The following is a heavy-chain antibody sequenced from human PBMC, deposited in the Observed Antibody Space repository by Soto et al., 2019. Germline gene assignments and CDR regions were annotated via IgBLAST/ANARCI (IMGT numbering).Heavy chain of an antibody. CDR2: ISAYYGNT. Sequence: QVQLVQSGSEVKKPGASVKVSCKASGYTFTDYGISWVRQAPGQRLEWMGWISAYYGNTNYTQNLQGRITMTTDTSRSTAYMARRSPGYEDTAVYYCAQSGAGVLPNCFEHWGRDALVTV. J-gene: IGHJ2*01. CDR1: GYTFTDYG. V-gene: IGHV1-18*01. D-gene: IGHD3-10*01. CDR3: AQSGAGVLPNCFEH.